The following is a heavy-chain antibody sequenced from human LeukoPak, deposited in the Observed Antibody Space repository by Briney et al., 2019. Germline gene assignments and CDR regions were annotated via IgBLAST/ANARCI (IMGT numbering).Heavy chain of an antibody. Sequence: GGSLRLSCAASGFLFNTFCLGWVRQAPGKGLEWVANINEDGSEKYYVDSVKGRFTLSRDNAKDSPYLQMTGLRAEDTAVYYCVREYFYNSSGYRALRYWGQGTLVTVSS. D-gene: IGHD3-22*01. CDR2: INEDGSEK. CDR1: GFLFNTFC. V-gene: IGHV3-7*01. J-gene: IGHJ4*02. CDR3: VREYFYNSSGYRALRY.